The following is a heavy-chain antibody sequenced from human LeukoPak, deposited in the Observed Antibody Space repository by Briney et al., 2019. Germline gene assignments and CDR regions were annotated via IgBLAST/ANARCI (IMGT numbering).Heavy chain of an antibody. CDR2: INHSGST. CDR3: ARQRRGLLRSAFDY. V-gene: IGHV4-34*01. Sequence: KASETLSLTCAVYGGSFSGYYWSWIRQPPGKGLEWIGEINHSGSTNYNPSLKSRVTISVDTSKNQFSLKLSSVSAADTAVYYCARQRRGLLRSAFDYWGQGTLVTVSS. D-gene: IGHD4-17*01. CDR1: GGSFSGYY. J-gene: IGHJ4*02.